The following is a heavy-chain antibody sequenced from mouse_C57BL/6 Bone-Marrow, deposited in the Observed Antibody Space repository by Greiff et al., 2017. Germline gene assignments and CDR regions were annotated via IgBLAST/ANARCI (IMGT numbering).Heavy chain of an antibody. D-gene: IGHD1-1*01. V-gene: IGHV5-12*01. J-gene: IGHJ1*03. CDR3: ARLHYYGSSYWYFDV. Sequence: EVQLVESGGGLVQPGGSLKLSCAASGFTFSDYYMYWVRQTPEKRLEWVAYISNGGGSTYYPDTVKGRFTISRDNAKNTLYLQMSRLKSEDTAMYYCARLHYYGSSYWYFDVWGKGTTVTVSS. CDR2: ISNGGGST. CDR1: GFTFSDYY.